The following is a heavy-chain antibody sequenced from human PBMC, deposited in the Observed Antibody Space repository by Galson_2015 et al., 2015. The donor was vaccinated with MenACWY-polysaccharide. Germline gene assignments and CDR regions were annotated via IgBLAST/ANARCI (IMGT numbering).Heavy chain of an antibody. CDR3: ARASSYYYDSSGSQFDY. CDR1: GYAFTNYY. D-gene: IGHD3-22*01. Sequence: SVKVSCKASGYAFTNYYMHWVRQAPGQGLEWMGIINPSSGSTDYAQKFQGRVTMTRDTSTSTVYMELSSLRSEDAAVYYCARASSYYYDSSGSQFDYWGQGTQVTVSS. J-gene: IGHJ4*02. CDR2: INPSSGST. V-gene: IGHV1-46*01.